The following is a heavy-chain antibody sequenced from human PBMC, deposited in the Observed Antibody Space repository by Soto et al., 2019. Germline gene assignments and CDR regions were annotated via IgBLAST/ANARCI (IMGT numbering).Heavy chain of an antibody. CDR1: GFTFSSYG. CDR2: IWYDGSNK. V-gene: IGHV3-33*01. Sequence: GGSLRLSCAASGFTFSSYGMHWVRQAPGKGLEWVAVIWYDGSNKYYADSVKGRFTISRDNSKNTLYLQMNGLRADDTAVYYCARSLAAAGTPYCYGMDVWGQGTTVTVSS. CDR3: ARSLAAAGTPYCYGMDV. D-gene: IGHD6-13*01. J-gene: IGHJ6*02.